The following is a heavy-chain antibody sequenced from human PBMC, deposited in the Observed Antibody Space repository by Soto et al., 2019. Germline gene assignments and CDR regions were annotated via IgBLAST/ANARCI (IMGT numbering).Heavy chain of an antibody. D-gene: IGHD6-13*01. CDR2: ISGSGGST. CDR1: GFTFSSYA. J-gene: IGHJ3*02. CDR3: AKLTGYSSSWLLGAFDI. Sequence: GGSLRLSCAASGFTFSSYAMSWVRQAPGKGLEWVSAISGSGGSTYYADSVKGGFTISRDNSKNTLYLQMNSLRAEDTAVYYCAKLTGYSSSWLLGAFDIWGQGTMVTVSS. V-gene: IGHV3-23*01.